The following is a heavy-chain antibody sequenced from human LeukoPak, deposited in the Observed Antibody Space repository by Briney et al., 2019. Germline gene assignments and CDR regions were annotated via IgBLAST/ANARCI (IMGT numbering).Heavy chain of an antibody. CDR1: GITFSGYW. D-gene: IGHD6-25*01. CDR3: ARDSSGGLDY. Sequence: GGSLRLSCPVSGITFSGYWVHWVRQAPGKGLEWVAVISYDGSNKYYADSVKGRFTISRDNSKNTLYLQMNSLRAEDTAVYYCARDSSGGLDYWGQGTLVTVSS. J-gene: IGHJ4*02. V-gene: IGHV3-30*03. CDR2: ISYDGSNK.